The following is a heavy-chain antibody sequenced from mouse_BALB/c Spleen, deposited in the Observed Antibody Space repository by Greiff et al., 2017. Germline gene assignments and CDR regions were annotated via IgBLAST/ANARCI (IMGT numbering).Heavy chain of an antibody. CDR3: AREGLPYFDY. CDR2: ISTYYGNT. J-gene: IGHJ2*01. D-gene: IGHD2-2*01. Sequence: QVQLKQSGPELVRPGVSVKISCKGSGYTFTDYAMHWVKQSHAKSLEWIGVISTYYGNTNYNQKFKGKATMTVDKSSSTAYMELARLTSEDSAIYYCAREGLPYFDYWGQGTTLTVSS. V-gene: IGHV1-67*01. CDR1: GYTFTDYA.